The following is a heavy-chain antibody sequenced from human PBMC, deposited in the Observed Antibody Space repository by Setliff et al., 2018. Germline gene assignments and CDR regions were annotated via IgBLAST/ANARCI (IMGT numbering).Heavy chain of an antibody. CDR3: ARAHTWSLPNDNSGYPGWFDP. J-gene: IGHJ5*02. CDR1: GGTFSDYY. Sequence: SETLSLTCAAYGGTFSDYYWTWIRQPPGKGLEWVGEINHRGSTTYNPSLKSRVTISVDTSKNQFSLKLSSVTAADTAVYYCARAHTWSLPNDNSGYPGWFDPWGQGTLVTVS. V-gene: IGHV4-34*01. D-gene: IGHD3-22*01. CDR2: INHRGST.